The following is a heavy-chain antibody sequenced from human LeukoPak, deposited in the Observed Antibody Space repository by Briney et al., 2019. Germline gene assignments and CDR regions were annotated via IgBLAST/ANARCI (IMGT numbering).Heavy chain of an antibody. V-gene: IGHV4-34*01. CDR2: INHSGNI. CDR1: GFTFSSYG. D-gene: IGHD5-12*01. CDR3: ARARETVAIDY. J-gene: IGHJ4*02. Sequence: AGGSLRLSCAASGFTFSSYGMHWVRQAPGKGLEWIGEINHSGNINYNPSLKSRVTISVDTSKNQFSLNMRSLTAADTAVYYCARARETVAIDYWGQGTLVTVSS.